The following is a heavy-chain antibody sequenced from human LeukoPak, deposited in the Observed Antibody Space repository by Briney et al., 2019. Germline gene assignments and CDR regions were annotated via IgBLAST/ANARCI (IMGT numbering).Heavy chain of an antibody. Sequence: ASVKVSCKASGYTFTGYYMHWVRQAPGQGLEWMGWINPNSGGTNYAQQFQGRVTMTTDISTNTAFMELRSLRSDDTAVYYCATTRRSGYVIFDYWGQGTQVTVSS. CDR1: GYTFTGYY. V-gene: IGHV1-2*02. J-gene: IGHJ4*02. CDR3: ATTRRSGYVIFDY. CDR2: INPNSGGT. D-gene: IGHD5-12*01.